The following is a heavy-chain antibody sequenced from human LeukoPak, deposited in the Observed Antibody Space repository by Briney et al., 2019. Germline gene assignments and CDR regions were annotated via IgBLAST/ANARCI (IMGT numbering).Heavy chain of an antibody. V-gene: IGHV3-53*04. D-gene: IGHD3-3*01. CDR3: ARFLGRITISGVVPYRMDV. CDR1: GFTVSSNY. CDR2: ISSAGGT. J-gene: IGHJ6*02. Sequence: GGTLRLSCAASGFTVSSNYMTWVRQAPGKGLEWVSLISSAGGTYYTDSVKGRFTISRHSSKNTLYLQMNSLRGEDTAVYYCARFLGRITISGVVPYRMDVWGQGTTVTVSS.